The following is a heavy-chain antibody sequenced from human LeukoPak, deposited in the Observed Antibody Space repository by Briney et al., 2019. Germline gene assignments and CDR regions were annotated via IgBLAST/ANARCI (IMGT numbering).Heavy chain of an antibody. J-gene: IGHJ4*02. V-gene: IGHV4-61*02. D-gene: IGHD3-22*01. CDR2: IYTTGST. Sequence: SETLSLTCTVSGGSISSGTYYWTGIRQPAGKGLEWIGRIYTTGSTNYNPSLKSRVTMSTDTSKNQFSLKLSSVTAADTAVYYCARVTTGGYYNCWGQGTLVTVSS. CDR1: GGSISSGTYY. CDR3: ARVTTGGYYNC.